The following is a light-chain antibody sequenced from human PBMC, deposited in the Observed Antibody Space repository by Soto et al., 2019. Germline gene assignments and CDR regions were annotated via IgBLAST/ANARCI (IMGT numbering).Light chain of an antibody. CDR3: QQYGSSPRT. Sequence: EIVLTQSPGTLSLSPGERATLSCRASQSVSSSYLAWYQQKPGQAPRILIYGASSRATDIPDRFSGSGSGTHFTLTIIRLEPEDFAVYYCQQYGSSPRTFGQGTKLEIK. CDR1: QSVSSSY. V-gene: IGKV3-20*01. J-gene: IGKJ1*01. CDR2: GAS.